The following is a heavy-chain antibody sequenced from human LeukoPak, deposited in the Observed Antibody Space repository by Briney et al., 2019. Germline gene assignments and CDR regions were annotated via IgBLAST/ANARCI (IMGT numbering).Heavy chain of an antibody. J-gene: IGHJ3*02. Sequence: ASVKVSYKASGGTFSSYAISWVRQAPGQGLEWMGGIIPIFGTANYAQKFQGRVTITADESTSTAYMELSSLRSEDTAVYYCARDRVGATQPDAFDIWGQGTMVTVSS. D-gene: IGHD1-26*01. CDR3: ARDRVGATQPDAFDI. V-gene: IGHV1-69*13. CDR2: IIPIFGTA. CDR1: GGTFSSYA.